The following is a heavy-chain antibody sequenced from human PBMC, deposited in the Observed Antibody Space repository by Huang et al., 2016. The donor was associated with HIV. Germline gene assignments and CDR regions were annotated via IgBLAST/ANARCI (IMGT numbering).Heavy chain of an antibody. CDR1: GGSISSISYY. Sequence: QLQLQESGPGLVKPSETLSLTCTVSGGSISSISYYWGWIREPPGKGLEWIVSIYYSGSNYSTPSLKSRVTIAVDTSKNEFSLKLSSVTAADTAVYYCARRLRCGGCPGYFDYWGQGTLVTVSS. CDR3: ARRLRCGGCPGYFDY. CDR2: IYYSGSN. V-gene: IGHV4-39*01. D-gene: IGHD2-15*01. J-gene: IGHJ4*02.